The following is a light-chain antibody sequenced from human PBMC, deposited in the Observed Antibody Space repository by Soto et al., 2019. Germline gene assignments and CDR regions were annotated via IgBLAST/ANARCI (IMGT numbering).Light chain of an antibody. CDR1: QTISSS. CDR2: GAS. CDR3: QQYNSWPPIT. Sequence: EIVMTQSPATLSMSPGERATLSCWASQTISSSLAWYQQRPGQAPRLVIHGASTRATGIPARFSGGGSGTEFTLTISSLQSEDFAVYYCQQYNSWPPITFGQGTRLEIK. V-gene: IGKV3-15*01. J-gene: IGKJ5*01.